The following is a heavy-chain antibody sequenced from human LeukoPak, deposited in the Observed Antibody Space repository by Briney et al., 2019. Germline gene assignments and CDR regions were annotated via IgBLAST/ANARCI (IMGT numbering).Heavy chain of an antibody. V-gene: IGHV4-4*07. CDR2: IHTSGST. CDR1: GGSISSYY. CDR3: ARAWGLGYCSGGSCYSGWQFDP. J-gene: IGHJ5*02. D-gene: IGHD2-15*01. Sequence: SETLSLTCTVSGGSISSYYWSWIRQPAGEGLGWIGRIHTSGSTTYNPSFKTRATMSVDTSKNQCSLKLSSVTAAGTGVYYCARAWGLGYCSGGSCYSGWQFDPWGQGTLVTVSS.